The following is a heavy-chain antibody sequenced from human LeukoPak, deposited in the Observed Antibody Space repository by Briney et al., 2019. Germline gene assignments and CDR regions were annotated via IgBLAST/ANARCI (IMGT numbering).Heavy chain of an antibody. V-gene: IGHV4-59*12. J-gene: IGHJ4*02. Sequence: SETLSLTSTVSGGSISSYYWSWIRQPPGKGLEWIGYIYYSGSTNYNPSLKSRVTISVDTSKNQFSLKLSSVTAADTAVYYCASHPSITIFGVVPPDWGQGTLVTVSS. D-gene: IGHD3-3*01. CDR1: GGSISSYY. CDR2: IYYSGST. CDR3: ASHPSITIFGVVPPD.